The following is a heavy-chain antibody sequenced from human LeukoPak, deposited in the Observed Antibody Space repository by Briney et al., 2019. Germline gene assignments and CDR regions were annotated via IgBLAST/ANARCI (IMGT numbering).Heavy chain of an antibody. J-gene: IGHJ3*02. CDR2: INWNGGST. D-gene: IGHD5-12*01. Sequence: GGSLRLSCAASGFTFDDSGMSWVRQAPGKGLEWVSGINWNGGSTGYADSVKGRFTISRDNAKNSLSLQMNSLRAEDTALYHCARISDSGLLRDAFDIWGQGTMVTVSS. CDR1: GFTFDDSG. V-gene: IGHV3-20*01. CDR3: ARISDSGLLRDAFDI.